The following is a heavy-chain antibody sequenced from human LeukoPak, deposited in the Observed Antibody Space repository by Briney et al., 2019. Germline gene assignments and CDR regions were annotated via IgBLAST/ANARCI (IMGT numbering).Heavy chain of an antibody. V-gene: IGHV4-59*01. CDR1: GGSISSYY. CDR2: IYYSGST. CDR3: ARAPGRVITTAYCYYGMDV. D-gene: IGHD3-22*01. Sequence: SETLSLTCTVSGGSISSYYWSWIRQPPGKGLEWIGYIYYSGSTNYNPSLKSRVTISVDTSKNQFSLKLSSVTAADTAVYYCARAPGRVITTAYCYYGMDVWGQGTTVTVSS. J-gene: IGHJ6*02.